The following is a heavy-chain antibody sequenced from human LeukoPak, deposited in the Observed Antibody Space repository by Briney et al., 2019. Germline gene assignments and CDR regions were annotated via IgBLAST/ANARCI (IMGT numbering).Heavy chain of an antibody. J-gene: IGHJ4*02. Sequence: SENLSLTCSVSGSSITSVSYWAWIRRAPEKGLEWIGSLSHTGVTYYNPSPTSRLSTSVDTSNNRFSLTLRSVTAADTAVYYCARVGSSNSHYVHWGPGTLVTVSS. CDR1: GSSITSVSY. CDR3: ARVGSSNSHYVH. CDR2: LSHTGVT. V-gene: IGHV4-38-2*02. D-gene: IGHD3-10*01.